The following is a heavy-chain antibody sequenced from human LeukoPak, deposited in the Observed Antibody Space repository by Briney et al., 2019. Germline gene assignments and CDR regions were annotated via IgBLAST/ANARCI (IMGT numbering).Heavy chain of an antibody. V-gene: IGHV4-59*11. D-gene: IGHD4-17*01. CDR2: ISYIGST. J-gene: IGHJ3*02. CDR1: DDSFSNHY. CDR3: ARDLVTVTKGFDI. Sequence: SETLSLTCAVSDDSFSNHYWTWIRQPPGNGLDWIGYISYIGSTNYNPSVKGRVAISIDTSRNQFSLRLSSVTAADTAVYYCARDLVTVTKGFDIWGQGTMVSVSS.